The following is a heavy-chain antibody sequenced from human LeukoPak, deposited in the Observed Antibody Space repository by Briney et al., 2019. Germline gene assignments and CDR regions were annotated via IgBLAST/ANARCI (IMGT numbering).Heavy chain of an antibody. Sequence: GGSLRLSCAASGFTFSSYSMNWVRQAPGKGLEWVSYISSSSSTIYYADPVKGRFTISRDNAKNSLYLQMNSLRDEDTAVYYCARGGAIVATISAFDIWGQGTMVTVPS. J-gene: IGHJ3*02. V-gene: IGHV3-48*02. CDR1: GFTFSSYS. CDR2: ISSSSSTI. CDR3: ARGGAIVATISAFDI. D-gene: IGHD5-12*01.